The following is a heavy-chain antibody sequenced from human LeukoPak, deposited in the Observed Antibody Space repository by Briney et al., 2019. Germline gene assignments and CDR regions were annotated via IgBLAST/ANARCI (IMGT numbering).Heavy chain of an antibody. J-gene: IGHJ4*02. CDR1: GFTFISYA. CDR2: ISGSGSST. D-gene: IGHD1-14*01. Sequence: GGSLRLSCAASGFTFISYAMSRVRQAPGKGLEWVSAISGSGSSTYYADSVKGRFTISRDNSKNTLYLHMNSLRAEDTAIYFCGGPNPNFDYWGQGTLVTVSS. V-gene: IGHV3-23*01. CDR3: GGPNPNFDY.